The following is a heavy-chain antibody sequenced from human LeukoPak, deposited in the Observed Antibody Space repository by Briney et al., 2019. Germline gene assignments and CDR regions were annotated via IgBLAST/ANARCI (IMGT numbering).Heavy chain of an antibody. Sequence: GGSLSLSCTPSGSTLSSFEVNWVRHAPGKGRGWDSCISSSSNTTHYAESVKGRFTISRDNTKKTVYLQMISLKVDDTGRYHCARVGVRSGVPIGLDSWGPGTLVAVSS. D-gene: IGHD3-3*01. CDR2: ISSSSNTT. CDR3: ARVGVRSGVPIGLDS. CDR1: GSTLSSFE. V-gene: IGHV3-48*03. J-gene: IGHJ4*02.